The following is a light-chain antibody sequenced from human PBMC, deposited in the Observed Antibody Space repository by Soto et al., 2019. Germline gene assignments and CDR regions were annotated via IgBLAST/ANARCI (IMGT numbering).Light chain of an antibody. J-gene: IGKJ1*01. CDR3: QQYSNWPKT. CDR1: QNITEK. CDR2: CAF. Sequence: QSPDTLYLYSGPPATLSCLASQNITEKVVWYQQKSGQAPRLLIYCAFTRAAGVPDRFSGSGSGTELTLTISSLQSEDSAVYFCQQYSNWPKTFGQGTKVDI. V-gene: IGKV3-15*01.